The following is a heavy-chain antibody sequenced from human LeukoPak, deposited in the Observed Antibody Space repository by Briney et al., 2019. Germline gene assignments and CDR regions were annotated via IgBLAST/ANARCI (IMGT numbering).Heavy chain of an antibody. D-gene: IGHD3-10*01. CDR3: ARGVLRGLDAFDI. Sequence: PSETLSLTCTVSGDSISSYYWTWIRQPAGKGLEWIGRIYTRGSTNYNPSLKSRVTMSVDTSKNQLSLKLSYVTAADTAVYYCARGVLRGLDAFDIWGQGTMVTVSS. CDR2: IYTRGST. CDR1: GDSISSYY. V-gene: IGHV4-4*07. J-gene: IGHJ3*02.